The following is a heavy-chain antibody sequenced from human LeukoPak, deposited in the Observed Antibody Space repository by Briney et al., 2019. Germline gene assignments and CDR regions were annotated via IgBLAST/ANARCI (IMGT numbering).Heavy chain of an antibody. J-gene: IGHJ4*02. CDR2: ISAYNGNT. Sequence: GASVKVSCKASGYTFTSYGISWVRQAPGQGLEWMGWISAYNGNTNYAQKLQGRVTMTTDTSTSTAYMERRSLRSDDTAVYYCARYVGDINYYDSSGHQDYWGQGTLVTVSS. V-gene: IGHV1-18*01. CDR3: ARYVGDINYYDSSGHQDY. CDR1: GYTFTSYG. D-gene: IGHD3-22*01.